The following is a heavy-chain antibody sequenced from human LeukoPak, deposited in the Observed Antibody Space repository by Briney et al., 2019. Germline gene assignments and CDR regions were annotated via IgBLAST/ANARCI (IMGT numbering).Heavy chain of an antibody. CDR2: IWYDGSNK. J-gene: IGHJ4*02. Sequence: GRSLRLSCAASGFTFSSYGMQWVRQAPGKGLEWVAVIWYDGSNKYYADSVKGRFTISRDNSKNTPHLQMNSLRAEDTAVYYCAKLTSGYSYGYFDYWGQGTLVTVSS. V-gene: IGHV3-33*06. CDR1: GFTFSSYG. D-gene: IGHD5-18*01. CDR3: AKLTSGYSYGYFDY.